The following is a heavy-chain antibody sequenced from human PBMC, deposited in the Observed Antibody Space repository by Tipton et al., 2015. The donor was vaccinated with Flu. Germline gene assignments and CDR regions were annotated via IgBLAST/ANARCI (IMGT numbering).Heavy chain of an antibody. J-gene: IGHJ4*02. Sequence: CAASGFTFSSYDMHWVRQATGKGLEWVSAIGTAGDTYYPGSVKGRFTISRENAKNSLYLQMNSLRAGDTAVYYCARARGTAAATIYYFDYWGQGTLVTVSS. D-gene: IGHD6-13*01. CDR1: GFTFSSYD. V-gene: IGHV3-13*01. CDR2: IGTAGDT. CDR3: ARARGTAAATIYYFDY.